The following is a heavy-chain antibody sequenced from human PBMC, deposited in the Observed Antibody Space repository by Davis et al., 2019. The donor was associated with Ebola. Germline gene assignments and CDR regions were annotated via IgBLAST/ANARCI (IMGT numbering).Heavy chain of an antibody. J-gene: IGHJ5*02. CDR1: GFTFSSYW. CDR3: VKEALRTVATPRNWFDP. CDR2: INSDGSST. Sequence: PGGSLRLSCAASGFTFSSYWMHWVRQAPGKGLVWVSRINSDGSSTYYADSVKGRFTISRDNSKNTLYLQMSSLRAEDTAVYYCVKEALRTVATPRNWFDPWGQVTLVTVSS. V-gene: IGHV3-74*01. D-gene: IGHD5-12*01.